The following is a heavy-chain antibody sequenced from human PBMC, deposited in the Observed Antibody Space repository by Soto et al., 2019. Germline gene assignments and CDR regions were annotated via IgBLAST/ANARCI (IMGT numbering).Heavy chain of an antibody. D-gene: IGHD4-17*01. Sequence: GSLRLSCAASGFTFSSYSMNWVRQAPGKGLEWVSYISSSSSTIYYADSVKGRFTISRDNAKNSLYLQMNSLRAEDTAVYYCARDKDEGDYDGYYYYMDVWGKGTTVTVSS. CDR3: ARDKDEGDYDGYYYYMDV. CDR2: ISSSSSTI. J-gene: IGHJ6*03. V-gene: IGHV3-48*01. CDR1: GFTFSSYS.